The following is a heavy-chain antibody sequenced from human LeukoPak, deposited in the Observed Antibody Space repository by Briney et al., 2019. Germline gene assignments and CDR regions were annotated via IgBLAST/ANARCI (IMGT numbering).Heavy chain of an antibody. CDR1: GFSFSNYE. CDR3: AKGPGARGHFNWFDP. D-gene: IGHD5-12*01. V-gene: IGHV3-48*03. CDR2: ITASSTTI. Sequence: PRGSLRLSCAASGFSFSNYEMNWVRQAPGKGLEWISYITASSTTIYYADSVKGRFTISRDNAKNSLYLQMNGLRGEDTAVYYCAKGPGARGHFNWFDPWGQGTLVTVSS. J-gene: IGHJ5*02.